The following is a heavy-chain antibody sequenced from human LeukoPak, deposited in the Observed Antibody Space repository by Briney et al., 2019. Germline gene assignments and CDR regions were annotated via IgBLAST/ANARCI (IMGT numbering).Heavy chain of an antibody. J-gene: IGHJ4*02. V-gene: IGHV1-18*01. Sequence: GASVKVSCKASGYTFSTYGISWVRQAPGQGLEWMGWISAYNGHTNYAQKFQGRVTMTTDTSTSTAYMELTSLTSDDTAVYYCARSAIAYCGGDCFNHFGYWGQGTLVTVSS. CDR2: ISAYNGHT. CDR3: ARSAIAYCGGDCFNHFGY. CDR1: GYTFSTYG. D-gene: IGHD2-21*02.